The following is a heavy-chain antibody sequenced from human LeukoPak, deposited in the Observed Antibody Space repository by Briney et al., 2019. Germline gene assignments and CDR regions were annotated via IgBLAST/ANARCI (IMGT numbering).Heavy chain of an antibody. Sequence: ASVKVSCKASGYTFTNYAFHWVRQAPGQRLEWLGWINAGNDDTKYSQKFQARVTITRDTSASAVYMELSSLTSDDTAVYYCARERWHCRGNDCYSVYYYGLDVWGQGTTVTVSS. D-gene: IGHD2-15*01. CDR3: ARERWHCRGNDCYSVYYYGLDV. CDR2: INAGNDDT. CDR1: GYTFTNYA. J-gene: IGHJ6*02. V-gene: IGHV1-3*01.